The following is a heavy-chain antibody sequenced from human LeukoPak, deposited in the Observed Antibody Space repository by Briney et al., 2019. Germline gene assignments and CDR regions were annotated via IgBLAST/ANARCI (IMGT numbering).Heavy chain of an antibody. J-gene: IGHJ4*02. CDR2: INPNSGGA. V-gene: IGHV1-2*02. CDR1: GYTFTGYY. Sequence: ASVTVSCKASGYTFTGYYMHWVRQAPGQGLEWMGWINPNSGGAMYAQKFQGRVTMTRDTSINTAYMELSRLTSDDTAVYYCATALFPRLGVMDYWGRGPLATVS. CDR3: ATALFPRLGVMDY. D-gene: IGHD2-21*01.